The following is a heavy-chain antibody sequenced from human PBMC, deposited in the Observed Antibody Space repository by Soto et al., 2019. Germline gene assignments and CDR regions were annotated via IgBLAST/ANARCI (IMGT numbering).Heavy chain of an antibody. CDR2: ISAYNGNT. V-gene: IGHV1-18*01. D-gene: IGHD6-19*01. CDR1: GYTFTSYG. CDR3: ARVGYSSGWAPGGY. J-gene: IGHJ4*02. Sequence: ASVKVSCKASGYTFTSYGISWVRQAPGQGLEWMGWISAYNGNTNYAQKLQGSVTMTTDTSTSTAYMELRSLRSDDTAVYYCARVGYSSGWAPGGYWGQGTLVTVSS.